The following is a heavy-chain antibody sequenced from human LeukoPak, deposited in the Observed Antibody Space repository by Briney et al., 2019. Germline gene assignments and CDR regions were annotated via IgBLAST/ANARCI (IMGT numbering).Heavy chain of an antibody. CDR3: ARDYCSSTSCLFDY. CDR1: GGSFTSYA. Sequence: ASVKVSCKASGGSFTSYAFSWVRQAPGQGLEWMGRINPNSGDTNYAQKFQGRVTMTRDTSISTAYVELSRLRSDDTAVYYCARDYCSSTSCLFDYWGQGTLVTVSS. J-gene: IGHJ4*02. D-gene: IGHD2-2*01. V-gene: IGHV1-2*06. CDR2: INPNSGDT.